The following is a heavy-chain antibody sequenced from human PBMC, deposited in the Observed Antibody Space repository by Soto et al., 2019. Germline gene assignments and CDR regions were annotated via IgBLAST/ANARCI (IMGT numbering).Heavy chain of an antibody. CDR1: GFTFNAYA. CDR3: ARVASDYINSVDH. CDR2: IGGSGGNR. J-gene: IGHJ4*02. D-gene: IGHD4-4*01. V-gene: IGHV3-23*01. Sequence: EVQLLESGGRLVHPGGSLRLSCAASGFTFNAYAMTWVGQGPGKGLEWVSAIGGSGGNRYYAASVKGRFTISRDNSKDTVDVQMNRLRVEDTAVYYCARVASDYINSVDHWGQGILVTVSS.